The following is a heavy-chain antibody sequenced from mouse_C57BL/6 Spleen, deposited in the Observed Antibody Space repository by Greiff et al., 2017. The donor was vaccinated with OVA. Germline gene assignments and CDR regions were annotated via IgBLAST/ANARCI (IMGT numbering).Heavy chain of an antibody. CDR1: GYTFTSYW. V-gene: IGHV1-55*01. Sequence: QVQLQQPGAELVKPGASVKMSCKASGYTFTSYWITWVKQRPGQGLEWIGDIYPGSGSTNYNEKFKSKATLTVDTSSSTAYMQLSSLTSEDSAVYYCAIYGNYCWYFDVWGTGTTVTVSS. CDR2: IYPGSGST. D-gene: IGHD2-1*01. J-gene: IGHJ1*03. CDR3: AIYGNYCWYFDV.